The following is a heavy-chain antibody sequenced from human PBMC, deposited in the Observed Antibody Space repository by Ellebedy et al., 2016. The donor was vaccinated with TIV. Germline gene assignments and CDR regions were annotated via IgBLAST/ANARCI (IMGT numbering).Heavy chain of an antibody. J-gene: IGHJ4*02. CDR3: AREDYGSGSSLLDY. CDR1: GFTFSSYW. V-gene: IGHV3-48*01. D-gene: IGHD3-10*01. CDR2: ISSSSSTI. Sequence: GESLKISCAASGFTFSSYWMSWVRQAPGKGLEWVSYISSSSSTIYYADSVKGRFTISRDNAKNSLYLQMNSLRAEDTAVYYCAREDYGSGSSLLDYWGQGTLVTVSS.